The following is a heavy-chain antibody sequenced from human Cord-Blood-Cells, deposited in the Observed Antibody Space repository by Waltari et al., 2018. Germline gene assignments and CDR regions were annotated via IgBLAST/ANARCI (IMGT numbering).Heavy chain of an antibody. V-gene: IGHV1-8*03. Sequence: QVQLVQSGAEVKKPGASVKVSCKASGYTFTSYDINWVRKATGQGLEWMGWMNPNSGNTGYAQKFQGRVTITRNTSISTAYMELSSLRSEDTAVYYCARVVIEGYYYYMDVWGKGTTVTVSS. CDR2: MNPNSGNT. CDR1: GYTFTSYD. J-gene: IGHJ6*03. D-gene: IGHD3-16*02. CDR3: ARVVIEGYYYYMDV.